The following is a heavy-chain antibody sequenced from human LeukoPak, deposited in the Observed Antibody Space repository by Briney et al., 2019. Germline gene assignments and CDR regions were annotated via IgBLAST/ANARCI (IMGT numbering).Heavy chain of an antibody. CDR2: IIPIFGTA. Sequence: SVKVSCKASGGTFSSYAISWVRQAPGQGLEWMAGIIPIFGTANYAQKFQGRVTITADESTSTAYMELSSLRSEDTAVYYCARDVCSSTSCHIGDGYYYGMDVWGQGTTVTVSS. V-gene: IGHV1-69*13. CDR1: GGTFSSYA. J-gene: IGHJ6*02. D-gene: IGHD2-2*02. CDR3: ARDVCSSTSCHIGDGYYYGMDV.